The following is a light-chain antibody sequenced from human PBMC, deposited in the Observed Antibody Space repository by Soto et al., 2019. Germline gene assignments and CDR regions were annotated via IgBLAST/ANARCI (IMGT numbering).Light chain of an antibody. CDR2: DAS. J-gene: IGKJ1*01. V-gene: IGKV1-17*01. CDR3: LQHNSFPWT. Sequence: DIQVTQSPFSLSASVGDRVTITCRASQGIGNSLAWYQQQPGKAPKRLIYDASSLQSGVPSRFSGSGSGTEFTLTISSLQPEDFASYYCLQHNSFPWTFGQGTKVEVK. CDR1: QGIGNS.